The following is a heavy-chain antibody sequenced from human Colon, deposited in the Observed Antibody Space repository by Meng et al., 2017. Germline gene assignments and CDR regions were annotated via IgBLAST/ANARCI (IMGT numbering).Heavy chain of an antibody. D-gene: IGHD2-15*01. CDR1: GFTFSNYA. CDR2: IVGSTGISGST. CDR3: AKGRWGFCSGGSCYPEI. J-gene: IGHJ1*01. Sequence: GESLKISCAASGFTFSNYAMSWVRQAPGKGLEWVSAIVGSTGISGSTYYADSVKGRFTISRDNSKSKLYLQMNSLRAEDTAIYYCAKGRWGFCSGGSCYPEIWGQGTLVTVSS. V-gene: IGHV3-23*01.